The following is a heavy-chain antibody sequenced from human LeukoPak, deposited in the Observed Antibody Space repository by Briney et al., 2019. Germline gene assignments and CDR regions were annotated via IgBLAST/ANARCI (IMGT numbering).Heavy chain of an antibody. D-gene: IGHD1-26*01. CDR1: EFSFSSYA. CDR3: ARDSRYSGNIYYYYGMDV. Sequence: SGGSLRLSCAASEFSFSSYAMHWVRQAPGKGLEWVAVISYDGSNKYYADSVKGRFTISRDNSKNTLYLQMNSLRAEDTAVYYCARDSRYSGNIYYYYGMDVWGQGTTVTVSS. V-gene: IGHV3-30*04. CDR2: ISYDGSNK. J-gene: IGHJ6*02.